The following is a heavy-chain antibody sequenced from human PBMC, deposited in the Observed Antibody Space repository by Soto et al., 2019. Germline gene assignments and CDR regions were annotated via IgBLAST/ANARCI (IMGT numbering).Heavy chain of an antibody. D-gene: IGHD6-13*01. J-gene: IGHJ6*03. V-gene: IGHV1-8*01. CDR2: MNPNSGNT. CDR1: GYTFTSYD. CDR3: ARLSSSWAQDYYSYMDV. Sequence: ASVKVSCKASGYTFTSYDINWVRQATGQGLEWMGWMNPNSGNTGYAQKFQGQVTISADKSISTAYLQWSSLKASDTAMYYCARLSSSWAQDYYSYMDVWGKGTTVTVSS.